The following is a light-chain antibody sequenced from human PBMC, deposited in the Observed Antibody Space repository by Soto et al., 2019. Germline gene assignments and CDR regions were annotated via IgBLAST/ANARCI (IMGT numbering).Light chain of an antibody. V-gene: IGKV1-39*01. CDR1: QSISIY. CDR2: AAT. Sequence: DIQMTQSPSSLSASIGDRLTITCRASQSISIYLNWYQQKPGKAPRLLIYAATSLQSGVPSRFSGGGSGADFTLTVSSLQPEDFATYYCQQSYSIPHTFGQGTMVEIK. J-gene: IGKJ1*01. CDR3: QQSYSIPHT.